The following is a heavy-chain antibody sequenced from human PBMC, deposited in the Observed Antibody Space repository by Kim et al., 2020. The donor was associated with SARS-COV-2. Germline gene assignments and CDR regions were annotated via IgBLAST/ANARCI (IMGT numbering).Heavy chain of an antibody. Sequence: GGSLRLSCAASGFTFSSYEMNWVRQAPGKGLEWVSYISSSGSTIYYADSVKGRFTISRDNAKNSLYLQMNSLRAEDTAVYYCARERVVTGNYYYYGMDVWGQGTTVTVSS. J-gene: IGHJ6*02. CDR2: ISSSGSTI. D-gene: IGHD2-21*02. V-gene: IGHV3-48*03. CDR3: ARERVVTGNYYYYGMDV. CDR1: GFTFSSYE.